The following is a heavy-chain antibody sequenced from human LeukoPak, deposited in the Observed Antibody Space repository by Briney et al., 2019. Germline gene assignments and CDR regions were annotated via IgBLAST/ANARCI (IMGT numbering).Heavy chain of an antibody. D-gene: IGHD3-22*01. CDR2: ISNDGGGT. V-gene: IGHV3-23*01. Sequence: PGGPLRLSCTASGFIFNNYGLIWVRQAPGKGLEWVSAISNDGGGTNYADFVKGRFTISRDNSKNTLFLQMNSLRAEDTALYYCAKGSSGYFFDLWGQGTLVTVSS. CDR3: AKGSSGYFFDL. J-gene: IGHJ4*02. CDR1: GFIFNNYG.